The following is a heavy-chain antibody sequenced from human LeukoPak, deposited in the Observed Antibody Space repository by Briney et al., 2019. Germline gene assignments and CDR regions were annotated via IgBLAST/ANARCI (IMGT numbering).Heavy chain of an antibody. J-gene: IGHJ6*02. V-gene: IGHV1-69*13. CDR2: IIPIFGTA. D-gene: IGHD3-22*01. CDR1: GGTFSSYA. CDR3: ARDDYDSSGYYYGGYYYGMDV. Sequence: SVKVSCKASGGTFSSYAISWVRQAPGQGLEWMGGIIPIFGTANYAQKFQGRVTITADESASTAYMELSSLRSEDTAVYYCARDDYDSSGYYYGGYYYGMDVWGQGTTVTVSS.